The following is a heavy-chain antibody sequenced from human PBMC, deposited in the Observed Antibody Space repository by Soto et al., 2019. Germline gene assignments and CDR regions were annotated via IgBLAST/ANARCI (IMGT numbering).Heavy chain of an antibody. CDR2: IYPGDSDT. V-gene: IGHV5-51*01. Sequence: PGESLKISCKGSGYSFTSYWIGWVRQMPGKGLEWMGIIYPGDSDTRYSPSFQGQVTISADKSISTAYLQWSSLKASDTAVYYCAIGRTSFDYYYYGMDVWGQGTTVTVSS. J-gene: IGHJ6*02. CDR3: AIGRTSFDYYYYGMDV. CDR1: GYSFTSYW.